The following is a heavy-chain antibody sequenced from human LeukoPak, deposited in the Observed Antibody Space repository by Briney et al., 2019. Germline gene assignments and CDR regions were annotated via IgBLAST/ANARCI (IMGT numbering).Heavy chain of an antibody. CDR1: GGSFSGYY. CDR2: INHSGST. V-gene: IGHV4-34*01. CDR3: ARGGSGYYSIWTAGRGYYFDY. D-gene: IGHD3-22*01. Sequence: SETLSLTCAVYGGSFSGYYWSWIRQPPGKGLEWIGEINHSGSTNYNPSLKSRVTISVDTSKNQFSLKLSSVTAADTAVYYCARGGSGYYSIWTAGRGYYFDYWGQGTLVTVSS. J-gene: IGHJ4*02.